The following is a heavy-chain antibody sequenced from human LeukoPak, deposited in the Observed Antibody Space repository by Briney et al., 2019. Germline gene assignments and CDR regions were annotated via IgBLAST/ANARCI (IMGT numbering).Heavy chain of an antibody. Sequence: SETLSLTCTVSGGSISSSRYSWGWIRQPPGKGLEWIGSIFSGGSTYYNPSLKSRVTISVDTSKNQFSLKLSSVTAADTTVYYCARHLRRRYFDWLLSYYFDYWGQGTLVTVSS. CDR3: ARHLRRRYFDWLLSYYFDY. D-gene: IGHD3-9*01. CDR2: IFSGGST. J-gene: IGHJ4*02. CDR1: GGSISSSRYS. V-gene: IGHV4-39*01.